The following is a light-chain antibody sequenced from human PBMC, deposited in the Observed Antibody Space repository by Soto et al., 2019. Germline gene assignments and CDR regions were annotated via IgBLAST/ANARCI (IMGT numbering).Light chain of an antibody. CDR1: QSVGTY. Sequence: EIVLTQSPATLSLSPGERAILSCRASQSVGTYLAWYQQKPGQAPRLLIYDASNRATGIPARFGGSGSGTDFTLTINSLEPEDFAVYYCQQRSNWPGTFGHGTKVDIK. J-gene: IGKJ3*01. CDR2: DAS. CDR3: QQRSNWPGT. V-gene: IGKV3-11*01.